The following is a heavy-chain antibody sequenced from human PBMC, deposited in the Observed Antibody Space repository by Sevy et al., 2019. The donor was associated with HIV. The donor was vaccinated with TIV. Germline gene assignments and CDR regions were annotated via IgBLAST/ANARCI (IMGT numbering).Heavy chain of an antibody. J-gene: IGHJ6*02. Sequence: SETLSLTCTVSGGSVSSGSYYWSWIRQPPGKGLEWIGYIYLSGSSNYNPSLKSRVTISIDASKNQFSLKLNSVTAADTAIYYCAREVNHYASGFSEGMDVWGQGTSVTVSS. CDR1: GGSVSSGSYY. D-gene: IGHD3-10*01. CDR2: IYLSGSS. V-gene: IGHV4-61*01. CDR3: AREVNHYASGFSEGMDV.